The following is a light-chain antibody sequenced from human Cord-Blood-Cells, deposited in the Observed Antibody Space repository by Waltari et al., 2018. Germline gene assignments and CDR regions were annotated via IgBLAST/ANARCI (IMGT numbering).Light chain of an antibody. J-gene: IGLJ1*01. V-gene: IGLV2-14*01. CDR2: DVS. CDR3: SSYTSSSTLV. Sequence: QSALTQPASVSGSPGQSITISCTGTSRDVGGYNYVSWYPQHPGKAPKPMIYDVSNRPSGVSNRFSGSKSRNTASLTISGLQAEDEADYYCSSYTSSSTLVFGTGTKVTVL. CDR1: SRDVGGYNY.